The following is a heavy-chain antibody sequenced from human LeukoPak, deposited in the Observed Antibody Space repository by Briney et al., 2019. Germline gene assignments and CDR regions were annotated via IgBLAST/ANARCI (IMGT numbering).Heavy chain of an antibody. J-gene: IGHJ4*02. CDR3: ARDLPSTSNWELDY. V-gene: IGHV1-2*06. D-gene: IGHD7-27*01. CDR2: INTNSGGT. CDR1: GYTFTDYY. Sequence: ASVKVSCKASGYTFTDYYIHWVRQAPGQGLGWMGRINTNSGGTNDAQNFQGRVTMTRATSISTAYMELSRLRSDGTAVYYCARDLPSTSNWELDYWGQGTLVTVSS.